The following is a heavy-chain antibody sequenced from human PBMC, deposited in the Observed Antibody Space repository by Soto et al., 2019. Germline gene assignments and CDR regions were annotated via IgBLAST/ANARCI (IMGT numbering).Heavy chain of an antibody. J-gene: IGHJ4*02. CDR2: ISFDGSNK. Sequence: GGSLRLSCAASGFTFSSYSLFWVRQAPGKGLEWVAIISFDGSNKYYADSVKGRFTISRDNSKNTLYLQMNSLRAEDTAVYYCARENEQWVAADNWGQGTLVTVSS. CDR3: ARENEQWVAADN. V-gene: IGHV3-30-3*01. CDR1: GFTFSSYS. D-gene: IGHD6-19*01.